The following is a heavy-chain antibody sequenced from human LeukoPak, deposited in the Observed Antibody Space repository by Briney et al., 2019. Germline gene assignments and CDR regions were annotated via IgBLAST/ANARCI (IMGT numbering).Heavy chain of an antibody. CDR2: IYHSGST. Sequence: QASETLSLTCTVSGYSISSGFYWGWIRQPPGKGLEWIGSIYHSGSTYYNPSLKSRVTISVDTSKNQFSLKLSSVTAADTAVYYCARAAYYDFWSGARFDYWGQGTLVTVSS. CDR1: GYSISSGFY. V-gene: IGHV4-38-2*02. CDR3: ARAAYYDFWSGARFDY. D-gene: IGHD3-3*01. J-gene: IGHJ4*02.